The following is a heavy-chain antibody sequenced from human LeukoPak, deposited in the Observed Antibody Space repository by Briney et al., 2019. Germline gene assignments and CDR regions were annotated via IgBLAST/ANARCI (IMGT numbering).Heavy chain of an antibody. D-gene: IGHD3-10*01. CDR3: AKLAKYGSGSPIDY. Sequence: GGSLRLSCAASGFTFSSYAMSLVRQAPGKGLEWVSAISGSGGSTYYADSVKGRFTISRDNSKNTLYLQMNSLRAEDTAVYYCAKLAKYGSGSPIDYWGQGTLVTVSS. V-gene: IGHV3-23*01. J-gene: IGHJ4*02. CDR2: ISGSGGST. CDR1: GFTFSSYA.